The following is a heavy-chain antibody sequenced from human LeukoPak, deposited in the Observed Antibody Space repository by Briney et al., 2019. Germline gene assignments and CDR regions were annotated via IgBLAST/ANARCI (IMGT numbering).Heavy chain of an antibody. CDR1: GFTFSSYA. CDR2: ISGSGGST. J-gene: IGHJ4*02. V-gene: IGHV3-23*01. D-gene: IGHD3-22*01. CDR3: AKEWTYYYDSSGYYFDY. Sequence: GGSLRLSCAASGFTFSSYATSWVRQAPGKGLEWVSAISGSGGSTYYADSVKGRFTISRDNSKNTLYLQMNSLRAEDTAVYYCAKEWTYYYDSSGYYFDYWGQGTLVTVSS.